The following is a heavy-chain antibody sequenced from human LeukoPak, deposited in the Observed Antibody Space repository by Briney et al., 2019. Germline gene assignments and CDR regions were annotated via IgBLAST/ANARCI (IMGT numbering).Heavy chain of an antibody. CDR2: ISSSGSTI. CDR3: ARVSRYYGSGYY. Sequence: GGSLRLSCAASGFTFSSYEMNWVRQAPGKGLEWVSYISSSGSTIYYADSVKGRFTISRDNAKNSLYLQMNSLRAEDTAVYYCARVSRYYGSGYYWGQGTLVTVSS. D-gene: IGHD3-10*01. J-gene: IGHJ4*02. CDR1: GFTFSSYE. V-gene: IGHV3-48*03.